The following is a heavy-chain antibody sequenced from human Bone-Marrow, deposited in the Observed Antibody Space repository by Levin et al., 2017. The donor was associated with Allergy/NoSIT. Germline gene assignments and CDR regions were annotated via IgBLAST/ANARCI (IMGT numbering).Heavy chain of an antibody. Sequence: GGSLRLSCAASGFTFDDYAMHWVRQAPGKGLEWVSGISWNSGSIGYADSVKGRFTISRDNAKNSLYLQMNSLRAEDTALYYCAKDLVPRYSYGYGRYYYYGMDVWGQGTTVTVSS. CDR2: ISWNSGSI. CDR1: GFTFDDYA. J-gene: IGHJ6*02. CDR3: AKDLVPRYSYGYGRYYYYGMDV. D-gene: IGHD5-18*01. V-gene: IGHV3-9*01.